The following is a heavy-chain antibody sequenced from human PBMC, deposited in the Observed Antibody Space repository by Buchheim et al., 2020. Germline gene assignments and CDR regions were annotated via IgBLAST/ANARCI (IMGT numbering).Heavy chain of an antibody. V-gene: IGHV4-59*02. CDR2: AYYSGST. J-gene: IGHJ4*02. D-gene: IGHD6-13*01. Sequence: QVQLRESGPGLVKPSETLSLTCTVSGGSVSGYYWSWIRQPPGKGLEWVGYAYYSGSTNYNPSLKSRVTISVDTSKNHFSLKVISVIAADTAVYYCARGDISTWLFDYWGQGTL. CDR1: GGSVSGYY. CDR3: ARGDISTWLFDY.